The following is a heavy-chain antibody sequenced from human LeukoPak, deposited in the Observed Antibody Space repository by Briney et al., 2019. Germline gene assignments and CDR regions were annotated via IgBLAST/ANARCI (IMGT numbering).Heavy chain of an antibody. CDR3: AKDPYGDYVRYFDY. CDR1: GFTFSNHW. CDR2: INSDGRST. J-gene: IGHJ4*02. Sequence: GGSLRLSCAASGFTFSNHWIHWVRQGSGKGPVWVSRINSDGRSTNYADSVKGRFTISRDNSKNTLYLQMNSLRAEDTAVYYCAKDPYGDYVRYFDYWGQGTLVTVSS. D-gene: IGHD4-17*01. V-gene: IGHV3-74*01.